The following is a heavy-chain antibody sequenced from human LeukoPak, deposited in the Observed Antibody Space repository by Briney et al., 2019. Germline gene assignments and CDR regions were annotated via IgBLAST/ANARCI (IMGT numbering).Heavy chain of an antibody. CDR2: IKLDGGVT. Sequence: GGSLRLSGAVSGFDFSTYWMTWVGQAPGKGRDGVADIKLDGGVTNYGDSVKGRFTISRDNAKTSLFPKMSSPREEDTVVSYCARDFSPPCGAHCYLHAFGIWGPGTMVTVSS. J-gene: IGHJ3*02. CDR1: GFDFSTYW. D-gene: IGHD2-21*01. CDR3: ARDFSPPCGAHCYLHAFGI. V-gene: IGHV3-7*01.